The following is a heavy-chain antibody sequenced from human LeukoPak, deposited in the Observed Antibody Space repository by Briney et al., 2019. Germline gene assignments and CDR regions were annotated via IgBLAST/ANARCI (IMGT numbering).Heavy chain of an antibody. J-gene: IGHJ4*02. Sequence: ASVKVSCNASGYTFTGYYMHWVRQAPGQGLEWMGWINPNSGGTNYAQKFQGRVTMTRDTSISTAYMELSRLRSDDTAVYYCARGDLGYCSSTSCSVDYWGQGTLVTVSS. CDR2: INPNSGGT. D-gene: IGHD2-2*01. CDR3: ARGDLGYCSSTSCSVDY. CDR1: GYTFTGYY. V-gene: IGHV1-2*02.